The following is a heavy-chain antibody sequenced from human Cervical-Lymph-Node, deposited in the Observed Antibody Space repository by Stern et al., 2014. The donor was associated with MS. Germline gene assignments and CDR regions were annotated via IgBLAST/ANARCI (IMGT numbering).Heavy chain of an antibody. V-gene: IGHV4-4*07. CDR2: IYPSGSA. J-gene: IGHJ4*02. CDR3: ARAGDYYDRYFDF. CDR1: RDSLSTYY. D-gene: IGHD4-17*01. Sequence: QVQLQESGPGLVKPSETLSLTCTVSRDSLSTYYWNWLRQSPGQGLEWIGRIYPSGSAHYNPSLIRRVGMFVDTSNNQLSLKLTPGTAADSAVYYCARAGDYYDRYFDFWGQGILVTVSS.